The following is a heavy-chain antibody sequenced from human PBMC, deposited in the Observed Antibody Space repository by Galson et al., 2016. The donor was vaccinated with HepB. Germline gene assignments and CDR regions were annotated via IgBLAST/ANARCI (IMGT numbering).Heavy chain of an antibody. Sequence: SLRLSCATSGYTFRNYWISWVRQAPGKGLEWVANINNDGVEKNYAGSVKGRFTISRDNAKNSLYLQMDSLRVEDTGFYYCARGEKGYSEGASWGQGTLVTASS. CDR1: GYTFRNYW. V-gene: IGHV3-7*01. J-gene: IGHJ5*02. D-gene: IGHD3-22*01. CDR2: INNDGVEK. CDR3: ARGEKGYSEGAS.